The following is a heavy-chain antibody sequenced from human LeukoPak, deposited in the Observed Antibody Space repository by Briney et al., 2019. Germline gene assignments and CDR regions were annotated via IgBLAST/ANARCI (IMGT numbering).Heavy chain of an antibody. D-gene: IGHD2-15*01. CDR3: ARHTRQYCSGGSCYGGFFYYCMDV. Sequence: ASVKVSCKASGYTFSSYGISWVRQAPGQGLEWMGWISAYNGNTNYAQNLQGRVTMTTDTSTSTAYMELRSLRSDDTAVYYCARHTRQYCSGGSCYGGFFYYCMDVWGKGTTVTISS. V-gene: IGHV1-18*01. CDR1: GYTFSSYG. CDR2: ISAYNGNT. J-gene: IGHJ6*03.